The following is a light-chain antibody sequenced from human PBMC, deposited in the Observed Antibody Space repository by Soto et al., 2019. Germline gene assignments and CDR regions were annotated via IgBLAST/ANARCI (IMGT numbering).Light chain of an antibody. CDR2: EVT. CDR1: SSDVGGYNY. CDR3: LSFTSSFTYI. V-gene: IGLV2-14*01. Sequence: QSALTQPASVSGSPGQSITIYCTGTSSDVGGYNYVSWYQHHPGKAPKLMIYEVTNRPSGVSIRFSGSKSGTTASLTISGLQAEDEADYYCLSFTSSFTYIFGTGTKVTVL. J-gene: IGLJ1*01.